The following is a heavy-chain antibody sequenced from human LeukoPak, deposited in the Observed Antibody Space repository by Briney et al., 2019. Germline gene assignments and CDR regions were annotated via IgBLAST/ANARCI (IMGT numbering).Heavy chain of an antibody. D-gene: IGHD3-3*01. CDR3: ARDTTAYDFWSGYPYYYYYYYMDV. V-gene: IGHV1-69*13. J-gene: IGHJ6*03. CDR2: IIPIFGTA. Sequence: SVKVSCKASGGTFSSYAISWVRQAPGQGLEWMGGIIPIFGTANYAQKFQGRVTITADESTSTAYMELSSLRSEDTAVYYCARDTTAYDFWSGYPYYYYYYYMDVWGKGTTVTVSS. CDR1: GGTFSSYA.